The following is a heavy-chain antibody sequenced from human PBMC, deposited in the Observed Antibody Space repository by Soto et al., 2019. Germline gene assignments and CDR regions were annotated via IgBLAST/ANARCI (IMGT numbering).Heavy chain of an antibody. D-gene: IGHD2-21*01. Sequence: QVQLVQSGAEVKKPGASVSVSCKASGYTFTTYGLTWVRQAPGKGLEWRGWISAYNGNTNYAQKLQGRVTMTTDTSTSTSYLDLGSLRSADTAVYYCASSRRVSWSCGEDYWSEGTLVTVCS. V-gene: IGHV1-18*01. CDR2: ISAYNGNT. CDR1: GYTFTTYG. J-gene: IGHJ4*02. CDR3: ASSRRVSWSCGEDY.